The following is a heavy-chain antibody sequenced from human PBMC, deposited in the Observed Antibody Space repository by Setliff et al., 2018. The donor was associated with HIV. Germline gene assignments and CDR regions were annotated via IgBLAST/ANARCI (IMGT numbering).Heavy chain of an antibody. CDR2: IYPGDSDT. CDR1: GYSFMSYW. CDR3: VRDQIGDVQVAGTWGT. Sequence: PGESLKISCKASGYSFMSYWIGWVRQMPGKGLEWMGIIYPGDSDTKYSPSFQGQVTISADKSITTAYLQWSSLKASDTAMYYCVRDQIGDVQVAGTWGTWGQGTQVTVSS. V-gene: IGHV5-51*01. D-gene: IGHD6-19*01. J-gene: IGHJ5*02.